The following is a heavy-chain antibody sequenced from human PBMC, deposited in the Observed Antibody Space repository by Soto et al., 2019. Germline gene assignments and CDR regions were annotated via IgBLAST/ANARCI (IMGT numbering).Heavy chain of an antibody. CDR3: ATVGVSAYGKFES. D-gene: IGHD3-3*01. J-gene: IGHJ5*01. V-gene: IGHV3-74*01. Sequence: EVQLVESGGGLVQPGGSLRLSCTASGFTFSNYWMHWVRQAPGKGLVWVSRVNPDGSRTDYADSVKGRFTTSRDNARNTLFLQMKSLRDEDTAVYYCATVGVSAYGKFESWGQGTLVAVSS. CDR2: VNPDGSRT. CDR1: GFTFSNYW.